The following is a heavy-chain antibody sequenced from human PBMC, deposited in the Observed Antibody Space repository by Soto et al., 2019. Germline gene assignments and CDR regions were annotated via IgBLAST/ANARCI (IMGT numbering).Heavy chain of an antibody. V-gene: IGHV4-59*01. J-gene: IGHJ4*02. CDR2: IYYSGST. Sequence: SEILSLTCTVSGGSISSYYWSWIRQPPGKGLEWIGYIYYSGSTNYNPSLKSRVTISVDTSKNQFSLKLSSVTAADTAVYYCARATIFGVVEFDYWGQGTLVTVSS. D-gene: IGHD3-3*01. CDR1: GGSISSYY. CDR3: ARATIFGVVEFDY.